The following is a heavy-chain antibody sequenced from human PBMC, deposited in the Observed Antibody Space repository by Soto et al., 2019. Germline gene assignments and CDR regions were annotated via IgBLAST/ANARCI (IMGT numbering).Heavy chain of an antibody. CDR3: ARDGSDYYDSSGYYVGGLY. Sequence: SETLSLTCTVSGGSISSSSYYWGWIRQPPGKGLEWIGSIYYSGSTYYNPSLKSRVTISVDTSKNQFSLKLSSVTAADTAVYYCARDGSDYYDSSGYYVGGLYWGQGTLVTVS. D-gene: IGHD3-22*01. CDR2: IYYSGST. J-gene: IGHJ4*02. CDR1: GGSISSSSYY. V-gene: IGHV4-39*02.